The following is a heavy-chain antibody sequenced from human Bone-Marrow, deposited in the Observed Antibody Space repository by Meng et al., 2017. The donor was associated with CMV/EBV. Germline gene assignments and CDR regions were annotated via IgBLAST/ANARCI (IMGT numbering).Heavy chain of an antibody. Sequence: GQRQESGPGLVKPSQTLSLTCSVSGDSINSGDYYWSWIRQPPGKGLEWIGYIYYSGSTYYNPSLESRLTISVDTSKNQFSLNLSSVTAADTAVYFCAKLSGSGTTSSGYHYAFDSWGQGTLVTVSS. CDR3: AKLSGSGTTSSGYHYAFDS. V-gene: IGHV4-30-4*08. J-gene: IGHJ4*02. CDR2: IYYSGST. D-gene: IGHD3-22*01. CDR1: GDSINSGDYY.